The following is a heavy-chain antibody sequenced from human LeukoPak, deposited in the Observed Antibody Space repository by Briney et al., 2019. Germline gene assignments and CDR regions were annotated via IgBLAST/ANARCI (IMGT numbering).Heavy chain of an antibody. J-gene: IGHJ4*02. CDR1: GFPFRDKT. V-gene: IGHV3-11*04. CDR3: ARGLAARRPSGWGY. Sequence: GGSLKISCGAPGFPFRDKTISGVPPGPGEGRGGGSFISSSGNTTHNADSVKGRFTITRDNTKNSLYLQMNSLRVEDTAVYYCARGLAARRPSGWGYWGQGTLVTVSS. CDR2: ISSSGNTT. D-gene: IGHD6-6*01.